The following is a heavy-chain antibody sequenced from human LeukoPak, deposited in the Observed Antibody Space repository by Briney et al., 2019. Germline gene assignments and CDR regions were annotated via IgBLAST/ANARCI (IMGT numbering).Heavy chain of an antibody. CDR1: GYTFTGYY. D-gene: IGHD3-10*01. V-gene: IGHV1-8*03. Sequence: ASVKVSCKASGYTFTGYYMHWVRQAPGQGLEWMGWMNPNSGNTGYAQKFQGRVTITRNTSISTAYMELRSLGSEDTAVYYCARGGSYGSGSYYLGYYYYYMDVWGKGTTVTVSS. CDR2: MNPNSGNT. CDR3: ARGGSYGSGSYYLGYYYYYMDV. J-gene: IGHJ6*03.